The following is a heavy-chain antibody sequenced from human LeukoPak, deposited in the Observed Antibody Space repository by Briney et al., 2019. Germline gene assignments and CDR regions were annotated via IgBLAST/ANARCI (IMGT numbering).Heavy chain of an antibody. Sequence: GRSLRLSCAASGFTFSTYGMHWVRQAPGKGLEWVAVLSHDGTNKYYADSVKGRFTISRDNSKNTLYLQMNSLRAEDTAVYYCASGFLRNWYYLGDYWGQGTLVTGSS. CDR2: LSHDGTNK. CDR3: ASGFLRNWYYLGDY. CDR1: GFTFSTYG. D-gene: IGHD3-16*01. V-gene: IGHV3-30*03. J-gene: IGHJ4*02.